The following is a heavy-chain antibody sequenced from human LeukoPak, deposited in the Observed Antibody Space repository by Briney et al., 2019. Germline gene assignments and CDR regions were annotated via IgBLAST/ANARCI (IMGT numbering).Heavy chain of an antibody. CDR1: GGSISSYY. CDR2: IYYSGST. D-gene: IGHD6-19*01. Sequence: PSETLSLTCTVSGGSISSYYWSWIRQSPGKGLEWIGYIYYSGSTNYNPSLKSRVTISVDTSKNQFSLKLSSVTAADTAVYYCARDSSDYSSGWYGYFQHWGQGTLVTVSS. CDR3: ARDSSDYSSGWYGYFQH. J-gene: IGHJ1*01. V-gene: IGHV4-59*01.